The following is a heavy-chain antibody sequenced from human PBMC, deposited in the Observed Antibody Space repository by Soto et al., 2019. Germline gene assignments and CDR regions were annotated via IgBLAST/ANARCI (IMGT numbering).Heavy chain of an antibody. V-gene: IGHV1-69*06. J-gene: IGHJ6*02. CDR1: GGTFSSYA. D-gene: IGHD3-3*01. CDR3: ARDYGVVTRTNYGMDV. CDR2: IIPIFGTA. Sequence: SVKVSCKASGGTFSSYAISWVRQAPGQGLEWMGGIIPIFGTANYAQKFQGRVTITADKSTSTACMELSSLRSEDTAVYYCARDYGVVTRTNYGMDVWGQGTTVTVSS.